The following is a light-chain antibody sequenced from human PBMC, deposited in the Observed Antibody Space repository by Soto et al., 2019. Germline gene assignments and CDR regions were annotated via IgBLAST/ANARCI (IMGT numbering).Light chain of an antibody. CDR1: QSVSSN. V-gene: IGKV3-15*01. CDR2: GAF. CDR3: QQYKNWPPLT. Sequence: EIVMTQSPATLSVSPGERATLSCRASQSVSSNLAWYQQKPGQAPRLLIYGAFTRATCIPARFSGSGSGTEFTLTISSLQSEDFAVYYCQQYKNWPPLTFGGGTKVEIK. J-gene: IGKJ4*01.